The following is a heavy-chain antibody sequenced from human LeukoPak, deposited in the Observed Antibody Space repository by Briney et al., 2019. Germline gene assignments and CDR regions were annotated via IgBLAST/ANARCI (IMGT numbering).Heavy chain of an antibody. V-gene: IGHV3-48*01. CDR1: GITFSSYS. CDR2: ISSSGSTK. CDR3: TTNRVNTAMFKGPS. Sequence: PGGSLRLSCGASGITFSSYSMNWVRQAPGKGLEWVSYISSSGSTKYYADSVKGRFTISRDNARNSLYLQMNSLKTEDTAVYYCTTNRVNTAMFKGPSWGQGTLVTVSS. D-gene: IGHD5-18*01. J-gene: IGHJ5*02.